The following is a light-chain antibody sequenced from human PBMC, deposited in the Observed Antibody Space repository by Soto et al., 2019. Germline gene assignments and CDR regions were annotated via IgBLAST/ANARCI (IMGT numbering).Light chain of an antibody. CDR2: TNN. J-gene: IGLJ2*01. CDR1: SSNIGSNS. V-gene: IGLV1-44*01. CDR3: AAWDDSLSGHVV. Sequence: QAVATQPPSASGTPGQRVTISCSGSSSNIGSNSVSWYQQLPGAAPKLLIYTNNQRPSGVPDRFSGSKSGTSASLAITGLQSDDEADYYCAAWDDSLSGHVVFGGGTKVTVL.